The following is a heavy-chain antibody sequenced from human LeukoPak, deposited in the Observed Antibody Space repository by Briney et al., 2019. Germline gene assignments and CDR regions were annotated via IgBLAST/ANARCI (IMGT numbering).Heavy chain of an antibody. Sequence: PGGSLRLSCAASGFTVSSNYMSWVRQAPGKGLEWVSVIYSGGSTYYADSVKGRFTISRHSSKNTLYLQMNSLRAEDTAVYYCARARGGSGKNWFDPWGQGTLVTVS. D-gene: IGHD1-26*01. J-gene: IGHJ5*02. CDR1: GFTVSSNY. CDR3: ARARGGSGKNWFDP. V-gene: IGHV3-53*04. CDR2: IYSGGST.